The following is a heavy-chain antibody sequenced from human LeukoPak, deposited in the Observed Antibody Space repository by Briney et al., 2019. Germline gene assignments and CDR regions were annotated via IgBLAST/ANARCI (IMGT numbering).Heavy chain of an antibody. D-gene: IGHD3-10*01. CDR1: GGSFSGYY. CDR3: ARGGRRPIQYFQH. Sequence: PSETLSLTCAVYGGSFSGYYWSWIRQPPGKGLEWIGEINHSGSTNYNPSLKSRVTISVDTSKNQFSLKLSSVTAADTAVYYCARGGRRPIQYFQHWGQGTLVTVSS. CDR2: INHSGST. J-gene: IGHJ1*01. V-gene: IGHV4-34*01.